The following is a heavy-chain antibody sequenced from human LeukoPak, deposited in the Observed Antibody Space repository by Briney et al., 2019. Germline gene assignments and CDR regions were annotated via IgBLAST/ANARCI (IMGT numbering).Heavy chain of an antibody. CDR3: ATHPVVGATRGQVPY. Sequence: SETRSLTCTVSGGSISSYYWSWIRQPPGKGLEWIGYIYYSGSTNYNPSLKSRVTISLDTSKNQFSLQLTSVTAADTAVYYCATHPVVGATRGQVPYWGQGTLVTVSS. V-gene: IGHV4-59*08. CDR1: GGSISSYY. D-gene: IGHD1-26*01. CDR2: IYYSGST. J-gene: IGHJ4*02.